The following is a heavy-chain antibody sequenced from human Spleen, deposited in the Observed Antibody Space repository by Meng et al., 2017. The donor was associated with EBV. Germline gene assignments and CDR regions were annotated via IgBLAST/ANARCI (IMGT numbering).Heavy chain of an antibody. CDR3: ASHLLTPGTRGFDH. V-gene: IGHV4-4*02. Sequence: QVQPQESGPGLVKPSETLSLTCVVSGGSITSTNWWSWVRQPPGKGLEWIGETHHGGNTNYNTSLQSRVIISVDKSKSQFSLQLTSVTAADTALYYCASHLLTPGTRGFDHWGPGILVTVSS. CDR1: GGSITSTNW. CDR2: THHGGNT. D-gene: IGHD6-13*01. J-gene: IGHJ4*02.